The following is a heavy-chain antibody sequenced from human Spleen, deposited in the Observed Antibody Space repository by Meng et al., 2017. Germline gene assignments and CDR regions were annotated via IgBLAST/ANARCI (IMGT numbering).Heavy chain of an antibody. CDR1: GGSVSSGSYY. D-gene: IGHD1-26*01. CDR2: IYYSGST. J-gene: IGHJ4*02. V-gene: IGHV4-61*01. CDR3: ARLTGRYYFDY. Sequence: VRLQESGPGLVRPSETLSLTCTVSGGSVSSGSYYWSWIRQPPGKGLEWIGYIYYSGSTNYNPSLKSRVTISVDTSKNQFSLKLSSVTAADTAVYYCARLTGRYYFDYWGQGTLVTVSS.